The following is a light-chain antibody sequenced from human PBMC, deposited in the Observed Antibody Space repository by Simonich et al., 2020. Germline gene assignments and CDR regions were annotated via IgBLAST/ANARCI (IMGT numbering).Light chain of an antibody. Sequence: DIQMTQSPSAMSASVGNRVTNTCRASQGISNYLAWFQQKPGKVPNRLIYAASSLQRGVPSRFSGSGSGTEFTLTISSLQPEDFATYYCLQHNSYPWTFGQGTKVEIK. CDR1: QGISNY. CDR3: LQHNSYPWT. CDR2: AAS. J-gene: IGKJ1*01. V-gene: IGKV1-17*03.